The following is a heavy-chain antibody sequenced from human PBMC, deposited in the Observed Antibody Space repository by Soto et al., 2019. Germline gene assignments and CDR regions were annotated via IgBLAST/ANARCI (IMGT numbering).Heavy chain of an antibody. J-gene: IGHJ4*02. Sequence: ASVKVSCKASGYTFTSYAMHWVRQAPGQRLEWMGWINAGNGNTKYSQKFQGRVTITRDTSASTAYMELSSLRSEDTAVYYCAKWPTYDTFYYLDYWGQGTLVTVSS. CDR2: INAGNGNT. V-gene: IGHV1-3*01. CDR3: AKWPTYDTFYYLDY. CDR1: GYTFTSYA. D-gene: IGHD3-9*01.